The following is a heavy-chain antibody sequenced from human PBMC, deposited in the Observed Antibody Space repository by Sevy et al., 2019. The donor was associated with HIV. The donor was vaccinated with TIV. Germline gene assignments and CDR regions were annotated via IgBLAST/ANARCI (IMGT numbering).Heavy chain of an antibody. CDR3: ARDLAARPRVLDY. D-gene: IGHD6-6*01. CDR2: IYYTGNT. V-gene: IGHV4-59*01. J-gene: IGHJ4*02. CDR1: GGSISSYF. Sequence: SETLSLTCSVSGGSISSYFWSWIRQPPGKGLEWIGHIYYTGNTDYSPSLKSRVTMSLDTSKNHFSLRLTSVTAADTAVYYWARDLAARPRVLDYWGQGTLVTVSS.